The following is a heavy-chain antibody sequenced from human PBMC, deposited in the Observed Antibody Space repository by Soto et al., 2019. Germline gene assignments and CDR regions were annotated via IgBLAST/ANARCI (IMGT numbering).Heavy chain of an antibody. V-gene: IGHV3-21*06. CDR2: ISPSSGYI. Sequence: EVHLVESGGGLVKPGGSLRLSCAVSGFTFSSCTMNWVRQAPGKGLEWVSSISPSSGYIYYADSVKGRFTISRDNAKNSLFLQMNSLRGEDTAVYSCSGCSGGACHKNYGMDVWGQGTTVTVSS. D-gene: IGHD2-15*01. CDR1: GFTFSSCT. J-gene: IGHJ6*02. CDR3: SGCSGGACHKNYGMDV.